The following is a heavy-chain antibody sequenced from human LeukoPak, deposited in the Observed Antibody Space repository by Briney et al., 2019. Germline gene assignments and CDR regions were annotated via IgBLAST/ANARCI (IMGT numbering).Heavy chain of an antibody. D-gene: IGHD3-22*01. V-gene: IGHV3-48*01. CDR2: ISSDTATI. J-gene: IGHJ2*01. CDR3: ARAVGNYYGSSSGYWYFDL. CDR1: GFTFSLYS. Sequence: GGSLRLSCAASGFTFSLYSMNWVRQAPGKGLQWLSYISSDTATIYYADSLEGRFTISRDNAKNSLSLQMNSLRGEDTAVYYCARAVGNYYGSSSGYWYFDLWGRGTQVTVSS.